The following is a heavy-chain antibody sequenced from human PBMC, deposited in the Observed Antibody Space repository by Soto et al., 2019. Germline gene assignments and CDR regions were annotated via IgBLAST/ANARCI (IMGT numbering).Heavy chain of an antibody. D-gene: IGHD2-15*01. CDR2: ISGSGGST. J-gene: IGHJ6*02. V-gene: IGHV3-23*01. Sequence: GGSLRLSCAASGFSFSTFAMSWVRQAPGKGLQWVSSISGSGGSTYYADSVEGRFTISRDNSKNILYLQMNSLRADDTAVYNCAKGSAATHYYYYGMDVWGQGTTVTVSS. CDR3: AKGSAATHYYYYGMDV. CDR1: GFSFSTFA.